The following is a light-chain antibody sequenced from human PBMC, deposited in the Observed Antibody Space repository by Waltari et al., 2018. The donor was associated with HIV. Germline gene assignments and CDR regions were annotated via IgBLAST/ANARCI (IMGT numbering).Light chain of an antibody. CDR3: QQRSNWPPWT. CDR1: QSVSSY. J-gene: IGKJ1*01. Sequence: EIVLTQSPATLSLSPGERATLSCRASQSVSSYLAWYQQKPGQTPRLLIYDASNRATGIPARFSGSESGTDFTLTISSLVPEDFSVYYCQQRSNWPPWTFGQGTKVEIK. V-gene: IGKV3-11*01. CDR2: DAS.